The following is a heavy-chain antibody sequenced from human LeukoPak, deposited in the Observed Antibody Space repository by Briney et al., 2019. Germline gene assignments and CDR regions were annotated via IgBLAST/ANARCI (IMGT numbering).Heavy chain of an antibody. CDR2: TRYDGSNK. CDR3: AKASGAGGYCSGGSCYFALGY. J-gene: IGHJ4*02. Sequence: PGGSLRLSCAASGFTFSSYGMHWVRQAPGKGLEWVAFTRYDGSNKYYGDSVKGRFTISRDNSKNTLYLQMNSLRVEDTAVYYCAKASGAGGYCSGGSCYFALGYWGQGTLVTVSS. CDR1: GFTFSSYG. V-gene: IGHV3-30*02. D-gene: IGHD2-15*01.